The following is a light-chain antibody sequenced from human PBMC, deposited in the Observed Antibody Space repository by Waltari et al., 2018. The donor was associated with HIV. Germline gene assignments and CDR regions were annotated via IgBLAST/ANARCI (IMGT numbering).Light chain of an antibody. V-gene: IGLV2-23*02. CDR2: EVS. CDR3: CAYTGSNPFLR. CDR1: SSNVGSYNL. Sequence: QSALTQPASVSGSPGQSITISCTGTSSNVGSYNLVSWYQQHPGRAPKVMIYEVSKRPSGVSKRFSGSKSGNTASLTISGLQAEDEADYYCCAYTGSNPFLRFGGGTKLTVL. J-gene: IGLJ2*01.